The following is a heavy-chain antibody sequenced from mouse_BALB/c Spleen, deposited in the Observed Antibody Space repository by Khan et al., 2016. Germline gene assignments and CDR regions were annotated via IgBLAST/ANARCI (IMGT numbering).Heavy chain of an antibody. CDR3: AKSTVVARNYYAMYY. CDR2: INTETGEP. V-gene: IGHV9-2-1*01. J-gene: IGHJ4*01. D-gene: IGHD1-1*01. Sequence: QIQLVQSGPELKKPGETVKISCKASGYTFTDYSMHWVKQAPGKGLKWMGWINTETGEPTYADDFKGRFAFSLETSASTAYLEINNLKNEDTATXFDAKSTVVARNYYAMYYWGQGTSVTVSS. CDR1: GYTFTDYS.